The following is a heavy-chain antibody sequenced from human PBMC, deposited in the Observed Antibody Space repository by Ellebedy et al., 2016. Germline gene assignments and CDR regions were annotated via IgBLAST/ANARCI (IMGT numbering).Heavy chain of an antibody. J-gene: IGHJ4*02. D-gene: IGHD2-15*01. CDR1: GYTFTSYY. Sequence: ASVKVSXXASGYTFTSYYMHWVRQAPGQGLEWMGIINPSGGSTSYAQKFQGRVTMTRDTSTSTVYMELSSLRSEDTAVYYCAREVGYCSGGSCSDYWGQGTLVTVSS. CDR3: AREVGYCSGGSCSDY. V-gene: IGHV1-46*01. CDR2: INPSGGST.